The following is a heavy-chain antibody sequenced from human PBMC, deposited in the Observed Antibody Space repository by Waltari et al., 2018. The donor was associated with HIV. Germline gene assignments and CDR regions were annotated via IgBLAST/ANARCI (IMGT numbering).Heavy chain of an antibody. CDR1: GFTFSNFW. CDR2: IKQDGSEK. D-gene: IGHD2-2*02. V-gene: IGHV3-7*01. J-gene: IGHJ6*02. Sequence: EVQLVESGGGLVQPGGSLRLSCAASGFTFSNFWMSWVSQAPGNGLAWLANIKQDGSEKYYVDSVKGRFTISRDNANNSLYLPMNSLRAADTAVYYWASPSIRAGMDVWGQGTTVTVSS. CDR3: ASPSIRAGMDV.